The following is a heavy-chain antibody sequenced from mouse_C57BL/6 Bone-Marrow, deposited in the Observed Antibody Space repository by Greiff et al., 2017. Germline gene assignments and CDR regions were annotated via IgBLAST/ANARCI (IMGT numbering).Heavy chain of an antibody. CDR1: GYSFTGYY. J-gene: IGHJ4*01. CDR2: INPSTGGT. D-gene: IGHD3-2*02. Sequence: EVKLQESGPELVKPGASVKISCKASGYSFTGYYMNWVKQSPEKSLEWIGEINPSTGGTTYNQKFKAKATLTVDKSSSTAYMQLKCLTSEDSAFYYCARSTQATLMDYWGQGTSVTVSS. V-gene: IGHV1-42*01. CDR3: ARSTQATLMDY.